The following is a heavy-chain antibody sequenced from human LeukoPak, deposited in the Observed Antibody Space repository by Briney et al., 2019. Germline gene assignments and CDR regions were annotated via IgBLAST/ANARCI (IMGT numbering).Heavy chain of an antibody. CDR1: GYTFNKYT. V-gene: IGHV1-3*01. CDR2: TNVDNGNA. D-gene: IGHD3-16*01. CDR3: ARGSTSDWPFDH. J-gene: IGHJ4*02. Sequence: GASVKVSCKASGYTFNKYTIHWVRKAPGQRLEWMGWTNVDNGNARYSQTFQDRITITRDTTASTAYMELSSLTSKDTAVYFCARGSTSDWPFDHWGQGTLVTVSS.